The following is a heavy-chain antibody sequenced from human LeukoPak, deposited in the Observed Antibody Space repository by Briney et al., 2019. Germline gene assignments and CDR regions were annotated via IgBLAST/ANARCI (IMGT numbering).Heavy chain of an antibody. CDR1: RFTFSNYA. CDR2: ISSTSPNI. D-gene: IGHD2-8*01. CDR3: ARVQDCTNGVGYTTDYYYYYGMDI. J-gene: IGHJ6*02. V-gene: IGHV3-21*01. Sequence: GGPLRLCCVASRFTFSNYAMNGLRQAPGKGVEWVSSISSTSPNIYYADSVKGRFTISRDNAKNSLYLQMNSLRAEDTPVYYCARVQDCTNGVGYTTDYYYYYGMDIWGQGTTVTVSS.